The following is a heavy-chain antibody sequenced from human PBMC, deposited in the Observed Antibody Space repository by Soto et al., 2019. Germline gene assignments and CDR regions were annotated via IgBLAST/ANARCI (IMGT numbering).Heavy chain of an antibody. CDR3: ARTVTKSEYYYYYYYMDV. Sequence: ASVKVSCKASGYTFTSYGISWVRQAPGQGLEWMGWISAYNGNTNYAQKLQGRVTMTTDTSTSTAYMELRSLRSDDTAVYYCARTVTKSEYYYYYYYMDVWGKGTTVTVPS. CDR1: GYTFTSYG. D-gene: IGHD4-17*01. J-gene: IGHJ6*03. CDR2: ISAYNGNT. V-gene: IGHV1-18*01.